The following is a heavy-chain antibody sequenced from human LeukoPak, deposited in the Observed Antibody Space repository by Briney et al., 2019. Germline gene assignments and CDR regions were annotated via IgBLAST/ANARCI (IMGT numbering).Heavy chain of an antibody. V-gene: IGHV2-5*01. CDR2: I. CDR1: GFSLSTSGLG. D-gene: IGHD5-18*01. CDR3: FHKREDTSTL. J-gene: IGHJ4*02. Sequence: SGPPLVKPTQTLTLTRTFSGFSLSTSGLGVGWIRQPPGKALECLALIKSRLTITKDTSKNQVILTMTNMDPVDTATYFCFHKREDTSTLWGQGTLVTVSS.